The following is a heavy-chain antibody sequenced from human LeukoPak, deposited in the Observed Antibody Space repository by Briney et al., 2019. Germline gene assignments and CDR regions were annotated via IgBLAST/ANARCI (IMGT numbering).Heavy chain of an antibody. CDR1: GYTFTTYG. CDR3: ARLQGPFIWFDP. J-gene: IGHJ5*02. Sequence: ASVKVSCKSSGYTFTTYGISWVRQAPGQGLEWMGWISGYNGHTYDAQKLQGRVTMTTDTSTSTAFMELGSLRSDDTAVYFCARLQGPFIWFDPWGQGTLVTVSS. V-gene: IGHV1-18*01. CDR2: ISGYNGHT.